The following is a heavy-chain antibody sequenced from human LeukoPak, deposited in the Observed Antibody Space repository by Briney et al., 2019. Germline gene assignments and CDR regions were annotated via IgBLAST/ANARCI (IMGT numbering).Heavy chain of an antibody. Sequence: GASVKVSCKASGYTFTSYDINWVRQATGQGLEWMGWMNPNSGNTGYAQKFQGRVTITRNTSISTAYMELSSLRSEDTAVYYCARGINPYHYYGSGSYYLLRTNYYYYYMDVWGKGTTVTVSS. CDR3: ARGINPYHYYGSGSYYLLRTNYYYYYMDV. CDR2: MNPNSGNT. D-gene: IGHD3-10*01. CDR1: GYTFTSYD. J-gene: IGHJ6*03. V-gene: IGHV1-8*03.